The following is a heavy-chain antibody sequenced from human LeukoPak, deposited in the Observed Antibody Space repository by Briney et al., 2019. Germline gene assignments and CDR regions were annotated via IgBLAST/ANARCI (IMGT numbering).Heavy chain of an antibody. CDR3: ARDMWVAFDY. CDR2: IWYDGNKK. J-gene: IGHJ4*02. D-gene: IGHD2-15*01. Sequence: PGRSLRLSCAASGFTFSSYGMHWVRQAPGKGLEWVAIIWYDGNKKYYADSVKGRFTISRDKSKKTLYLQMNSLRAEDTAVYYCARDMWVAFDYWGQGALVTVSS. V-gene: IGHV3-33*01. CDR1: GFTFSSYG.